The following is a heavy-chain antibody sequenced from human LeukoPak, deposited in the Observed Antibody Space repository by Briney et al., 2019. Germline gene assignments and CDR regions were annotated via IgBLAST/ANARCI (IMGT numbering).Heavy chain of an antibody. D-gene: IGHD2-15*01. CDR2: ISAYNGNT. CDR1: GYTFTSYG. Sequence: WASVTVSCKASGYTFTSYGISWVRQAPGQGLEWMGWISAYNGNTNYAQKLQGRVTMTTDKSTSKAYMELRSLRSDDTAVYYCARCIGPNWFDPWGQGTLVTVSS. CDR3: ARCIGPNWFDP. J-gene: IGHJ5*02. V-gene: IGHV1-18*01.